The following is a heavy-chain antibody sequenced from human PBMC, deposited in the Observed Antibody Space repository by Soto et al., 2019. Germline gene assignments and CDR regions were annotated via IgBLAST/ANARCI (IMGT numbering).Heavy chain of an antibody. J-gene: IGHJ5*02. CDR1: GFPFSNYF. V-gene: IGHV3-74*01. Sequence: SLRLSCAASGFPFSNYFMHWVRQVPGEGLVWVSRMSGDGKTISYADSVKGRFTISRDNAKNTLYLQMNSLRVEDTAVYYCARTYVPGIAGFDPWGQGTLVTVSS. CDR3: ARTYVPGIAGFDP. D-gene: IGHD1-1*01. CDR2: MSGDGKTI.